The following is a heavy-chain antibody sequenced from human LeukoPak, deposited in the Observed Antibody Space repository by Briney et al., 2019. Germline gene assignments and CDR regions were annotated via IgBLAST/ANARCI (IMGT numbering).Heavy chain of an antibody. V-gene: IGHV3-30*04. D-gene: IGHD6-19*01. CDR2: ISYDGKYQ. J-gene: IGHJ6*02. Sequence: PGGSLRLSCAASGFTFRDYAMHWVRQAPGKGLEWVALISYDGKYQFYADSVKGRFTISRDDSKNTLYVQMNSLRAEDTALYYCARDGTLLGSDHNYYYGMDVWGQGTTVTVS. CDR3: ARDGTLLGSDHNYYYGMDV. CDR1: GFTFRDYA.